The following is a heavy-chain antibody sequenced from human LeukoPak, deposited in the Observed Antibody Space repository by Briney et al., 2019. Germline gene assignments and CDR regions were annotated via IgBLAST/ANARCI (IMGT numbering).Heavy chain of an antibody. CDR1: GFTVSSNY. J-gene: IGHJ4*02. Sequence: PGGSLRLSCAASGFTVSSNYMSWVRQAPGKGLEWVSVIYSGGSTYYADSVKGRFTISRDNSKNTLYLQMNSLRAEDTAVYYCARDEGNNELIYFDYWGQGTLVTVSS. CDR2: IYSGGST. CDR3: ARDEGNNELIYFDY. D-gene: IGHD2-8*01. V-gene: IGHV3-66*01.